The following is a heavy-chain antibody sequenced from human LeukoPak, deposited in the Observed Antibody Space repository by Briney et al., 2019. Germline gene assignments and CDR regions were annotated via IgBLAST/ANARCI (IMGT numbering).Heavy chain of an antibody. J-gene: IGHJ4*02. CDR3: ARGYSSGWYIYFDY. CDR2: IKEDGREK. Sequence: GGSLRLSCAASGFTFSRHWMSWVRQAPGKGLEWVANIKEDGREKKYVDSVKDRFTISRDNAKNSLYLQMNSLRAEDTAVYYCARGYSSGWYIYFDYWGQGTLVTVSS. CDR1: GFTFSRHW. V-gene: IGHV3-7*04. D-gene: IGHD6-19*01.